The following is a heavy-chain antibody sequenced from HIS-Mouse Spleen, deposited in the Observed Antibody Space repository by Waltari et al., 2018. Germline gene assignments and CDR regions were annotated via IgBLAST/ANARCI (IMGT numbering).Heavy chain of an antibody. J-gene: IGHJ2*01. CDR2: SYYSGRT. V-gene: IGHV4-39*07. CDR3: AREIPYSSSWYDWYFDL. CDR1: GGSISSSSYY. D-gene: IGHD6-13*01. Sequence: QLQLQESGPGLVKPSETLSLTCTVSGGSISSSSYYWGWIRQPPGKGLEWVGGSYYSGRTYYNPSLNSRVTISVDTSKNQFSLKLSSVTAADTAVYYCAREIPYSSSWYDWYFDLWGRGTLVTVSS.